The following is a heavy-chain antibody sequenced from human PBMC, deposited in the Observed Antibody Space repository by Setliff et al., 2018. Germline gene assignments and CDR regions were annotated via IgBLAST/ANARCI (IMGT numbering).Heavy chain of an antibody. CDR2: INTNTGNP. Sequence: ASVKVSCKASGYTFTSDAMNWVRQAPGQGLEWRGWINTNTGNPTYAQGFTGRFVFSLDTSVSTAYLQISSLKAEDTAVYYCARIVCSSTSCSRFGYWGQGTLVTVSS. D-gene: IGHD2-2*01. CDR1: GYTFTSDA. CDR3: ARIVCSSTSCSRFGY. J-gene: IGHJ4*02. V-gene: IGHV7-4-1*02.